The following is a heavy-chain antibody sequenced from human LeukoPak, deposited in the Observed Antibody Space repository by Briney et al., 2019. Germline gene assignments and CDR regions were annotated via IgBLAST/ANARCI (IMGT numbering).Heavy chain of an antibody. CDR3: ANGDSSGYYYVLPFQH. D-gene: IGHD3-22*01. CDR1: GFTFSSYA. J-gene: IGHJ1*01. CDR2: ISGSGGST. V-gene: IGHV3-23*01. Sequence: GSLRLSCAASGFTFSSYAMSWVRQAPGKGLEWVSAISGSGGSTYYADSVKGRFTISRDNSKNTLYLQMNSLRAEDTAVYYCANGDSSGYYYVLPFQHWGQGTLVTVSS.